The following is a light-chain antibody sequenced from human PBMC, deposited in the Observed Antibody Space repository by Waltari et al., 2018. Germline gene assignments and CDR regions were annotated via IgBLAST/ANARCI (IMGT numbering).Light chain of an antibody. J-gene: IGKJ1*01. CDR2: WVS. V-gene: IGKV1-5*03. CDR1: QSLNTW. CDR3: QHYNGYPWT. Sequence: DIQLTQSPSTLSASVGDRVTITCRASQSLNTWLAWYQQKPGKAPNLLIYWVSSLESGVRSRFRGSGSGIELTLIISSLQPDDFATYYCQHYNGYPWTFGQGTKVEVK.